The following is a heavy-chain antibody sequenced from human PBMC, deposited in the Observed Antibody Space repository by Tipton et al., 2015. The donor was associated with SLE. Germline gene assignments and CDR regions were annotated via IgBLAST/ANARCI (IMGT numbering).Heavy chain of an antibody. CDR1: GDSITSTPYF. Sequence: TLSLTCTVSGDSITSTPYFWAWIRQPPGKGLEWIGTIYYTGTTYYNPSLKSRVTMSVDTDKRQFSLRLTSMTAADTAVYYCACGGDTGDWFDPWGQGTLVTVSS. D-gene: IGHD2-21*02. V-gene: IGHV4-39*07. J-gene: IGHJ5*02. CDR2: IYYTGTT. CDR3: ACGGDTGDWFDP.